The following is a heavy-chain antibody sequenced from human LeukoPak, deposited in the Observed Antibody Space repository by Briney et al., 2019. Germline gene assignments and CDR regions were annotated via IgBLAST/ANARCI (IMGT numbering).Heavy chain of an antibody. CDR3: ARDRNTDFWSGYYTNYFDY. CDR2: IKQDGSEK. J-gene: IGHJ4*01. Sequence: PGGSLRLSCAASGFTFSSYWMSWVRQAPGKGLEWVANIKQDGSEKYYVDSVKGRFTISRDNAKNSLYLQMNSLRAEDTAVYYCARDRNTDFWSGYYTNYFDYWGQEPWSLSPQ. CDR1: GFTFSSYW. V-gene: IGHV3-7*01. D-gene: IGHD3-3*01.